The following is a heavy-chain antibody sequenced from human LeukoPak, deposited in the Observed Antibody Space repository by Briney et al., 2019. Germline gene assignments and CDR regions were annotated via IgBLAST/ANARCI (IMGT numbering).Heavy chain of an antibody. J-gene: IGHJ5*02. Sequence: GESLQISCKGSGYRFSNYWIGWVRHMPGKGLEWMGMIYPGDSDIRYSPSFQGQVTISADKSISTAYLQWSSLKASDTAMYYCARQEYCSGGSCYTWFDPWGQGTLVTVSS. CDR1: GYRFSNYW. CDR3: ARQEYCSGGSCYTWFDP. V-gene: IGHV5-51*01. CDR2: IYPGDSDI. D-gene: IGHD2-15*01.